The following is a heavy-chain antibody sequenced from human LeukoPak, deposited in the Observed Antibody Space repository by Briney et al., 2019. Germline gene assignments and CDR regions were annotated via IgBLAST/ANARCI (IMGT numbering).Heavy chain of an antibody. D-gene: IGHD3-10*01. CDR2: ISSSGSTI. CDR1: GFTFSSYE. CDR3: ALGGGYYSAFGI. Sequence: GGSLRLSCAASGFTFSSYEMNWVRQAPGKGLEWVSYISSSGSTIYYADSVKGRFTISRDNAKNSLYLQMNSLRAEDTAVYYCALGGGYYSAFGIWGQGTMVTVSS. V-gene: IGHV3-48*03. J-gene: IGHJ3*02.